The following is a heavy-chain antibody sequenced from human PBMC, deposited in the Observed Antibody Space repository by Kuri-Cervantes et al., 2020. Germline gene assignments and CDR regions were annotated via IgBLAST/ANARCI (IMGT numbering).Heavy chain of an antibody. V-gene: IGHV3-23*01. CDR2: ISGSGGST. J-gene: IGHJ6*03. CDR1: GFTFSSYS. D-gene: IGHD3-16*01. CDR3: ATGGRVVGTRGRGYYMDV. Sequence: GESLKISCAASGFTFSSYSMNWVRQAPGKGLEWVSAISGSGGSTYYADSVKGRFTISRDNSKNTLYLQMNSLRAEDTAVYYCATGGRVVGTRGRGYYMDVWGKGTTVTVSS.